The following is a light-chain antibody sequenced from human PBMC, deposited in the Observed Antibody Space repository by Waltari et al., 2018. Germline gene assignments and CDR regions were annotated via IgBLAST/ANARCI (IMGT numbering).Light chain of an antibody. CDR2: EVS. CDR1: SSDVGGYDY. J-gene: IGLJ2*01. V-gene: IGLV2-14*01. CDR3: TSYTSSGTLVV. Sequence: QSALTQPASVSGSPGQSSPIPCTGTSSDVGGYDYVSWYQQHPGKAPKLMIYEVSNRPSGVSNRFAASKSGNTASLTISGLQAEDEADYYCTSYTSSGTLVVFGGGTKLTVL.